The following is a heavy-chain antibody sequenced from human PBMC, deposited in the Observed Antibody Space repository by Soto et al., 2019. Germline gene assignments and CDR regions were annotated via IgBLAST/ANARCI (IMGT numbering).Heavy chain of an antibody. V-gene: IGHV1-46*01. CDR1: GYTFTSYY. J-gene: IGHJ4*02. CDR3: VVGVLGYCSGGSCVPGDY. CDR2: INPSGGST. Sequence: ASVKVSCKASGYTFTSYYMHCVRQAPGQGLEWMGIINPSGGSTSYAQKFQGRVTMTRDTSTSTVYMELSSLRSEDTAVYYCVVGVLGYCSGGSCVPGDYWGQGTLVTVSS. D-gene: IGHD2-15*01.